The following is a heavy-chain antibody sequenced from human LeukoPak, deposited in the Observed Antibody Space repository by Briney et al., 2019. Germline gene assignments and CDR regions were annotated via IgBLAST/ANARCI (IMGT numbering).Heavy chain of an antibody. Sequence: ASVKVSCKASGYTFTSYGISWVRQAPGQGLEWMGWISAYNGNTNYAQKFQERVTITRDMSTSTAYMELSSLRSEDTAVYYCAANLAGSYKGEFDYWGQGTLVTVSS. V-gene: IGHV1-18*01. CDR2: ISAYNGNT. CDR1: GYTFTSYG. J-gene: IGHJ4*02. D-gene: IGHD1-26*01. CDR3: AANLAGSYKGEFDY.